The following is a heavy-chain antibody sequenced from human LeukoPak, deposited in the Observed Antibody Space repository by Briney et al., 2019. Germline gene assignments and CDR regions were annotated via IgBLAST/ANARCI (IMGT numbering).Heavy chain of an antibody. CDR3: ARDSAEWELLLYYFDY. J-gene: IGHJ4*02. D-gene: IGHD1-26*01. CDR1: GFTFSSYG. V-gene: IGHV3-33*01. Sequence: GRSLRLSCAASGFTFSSYGMHWVRQAPDKGLEWVAVIWYDGSNKYYADSVKGRFTISRDNSKNTLYLQMNSLRAEDTAVYYCARDSAEWELLLYYFDYWGQGTLVTVS. CDR2: IWYDGSNK.